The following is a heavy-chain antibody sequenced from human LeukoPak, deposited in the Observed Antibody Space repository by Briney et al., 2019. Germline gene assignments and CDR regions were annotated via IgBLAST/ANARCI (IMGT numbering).Heavy chain of an antibody. CDR1: GFTFSSYW. Sequence: QPGGSLRLSCAASGFTFSSYWMHWVRQAPGKGLVWVSRINSDGSSTSYADSVKGRFTISRDDSKNTLSLQMSSLRAEDTAVYYCARDLKLERDGYVYGYYFDYWGQGALVTVSS. V-gene: IGHV3-74*01. D-gene: IGHD5-24*01. J-gene: IGHJ4*02. CDR2: INSDGSST. CDR3: ARDLKLERDGYVYGYYFDY.